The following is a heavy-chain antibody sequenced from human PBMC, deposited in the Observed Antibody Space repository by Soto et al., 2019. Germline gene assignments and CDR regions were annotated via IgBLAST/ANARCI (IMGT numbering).Heavy chain of an antibody. CDR1: GFTFSSYE. V-gene: IGHV3-48*03. J-gene: IGHJ4*02. Sequence: GGSLRLSCAASGFTFSSYEMNWVRQAPGKGLEWVSYISSSGSTIYYADSVKGRFTISRDNAKNSLYLQMNSLRAEDTAVYYCARDPPPDPPYITPLQDYFDYWGQGTLVTVSS. CDR2: ISSSGSTI. CDR3: ARDPPPDPPYITPLQDYFDY. D-gene: IGHD3-10*01.